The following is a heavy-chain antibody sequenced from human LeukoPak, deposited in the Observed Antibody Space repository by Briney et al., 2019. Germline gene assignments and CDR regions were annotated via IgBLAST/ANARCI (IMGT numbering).Heavy chain of an antibody. V-gene: IGHV3-33*06. Sequence: GGSLRLSCAASGFTFSSYGMHWVRQAPGKGLEWVAVIWYDGSNKYYADSVKGRFTISRDNSKNTLYLKMNSLRAEDTAVYYCAKERQLGGYYYYYGMDVWGQGTTVTVSS. CDR2: IWYDGSNK. D-gene: IGHD6-13*01. J-gene: IGHJ6*02. CDR1: GFTFSSYG. CDR3: AKERQLGGYYYYYGMDV.